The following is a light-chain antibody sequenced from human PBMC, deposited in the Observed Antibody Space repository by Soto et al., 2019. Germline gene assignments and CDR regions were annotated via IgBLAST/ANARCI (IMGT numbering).Light chain of an antibody. J-gene: IGKJ5*01. CDR3: QHYDSVPIT. Sequence: DIQMTKSPSSLSAYVGDRVTIICQASQDITNYLNWYQQKPGTAPKLLIYAASNLEAGVPSRFSAGGSGTDFNFTIISLQPEDIATYYCQHYDSVPITFGQGTRLEI. CDR1: QDITNY. V-gene: IGKV1-33*01. CDR2: AAS.